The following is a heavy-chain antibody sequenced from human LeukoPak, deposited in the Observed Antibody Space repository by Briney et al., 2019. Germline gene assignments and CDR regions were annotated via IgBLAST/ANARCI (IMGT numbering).Heavy chain of an antibody. Sequence: PSETLSLTCTVSGGSISGYYWSWIRQPPGKGLEWIGYIYYSGSTKYNPSFKSRVTISVDTSKNQFSLKLSSVTAADTAVYYCARVIAVAGTSDAFDIWGQGTMVTVSS. CDR3: ARVIAVAGTSDAFDI. CDR1: GGSISGYY. V-gene: IGHV4-59*01. J-gene: IGHJ3*02. CDR2: IYYSGST. D-gene: IGHD6-19*01.